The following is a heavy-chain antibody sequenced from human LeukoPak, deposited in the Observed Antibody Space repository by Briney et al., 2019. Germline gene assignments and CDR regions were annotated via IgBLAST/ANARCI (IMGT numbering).Heavy chain of an antibody. V-gene: IGHV3-21*04. CDR3: ANRLQSPEDY. J-gene: IGHJ4*02. CDR2: ISSSSSYI. CDR1: GFTFSSYS. Sequence: KSGGSLRLSCAASGFTFSSYSMNWVRQAPGKGLEWVSSISSSSSYIYYADSVKGRFTISRDNSKNTLYLQMNSLRAEDTAVYYCANRLQSPEDYWGQGTLVTVSS. D-gene: IGHD4-11*01.